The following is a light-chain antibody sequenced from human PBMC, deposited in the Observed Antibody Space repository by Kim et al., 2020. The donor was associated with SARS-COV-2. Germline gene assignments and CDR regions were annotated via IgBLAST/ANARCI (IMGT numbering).Light chain of an antibody. CDR1: SSNIGSNT. Sequence: QRFTISCSGSSSNIGSNTVHWYQQLPGTAPKLLIYINSQRPSGVPDRFSGSKSGTSASLAISGLQSDDEADYYCAAWDDSLNGRVVFGGGTQLTVL. J-gene: IGLJ2*01. V-gene: IGLV1-44*01. CDR3: AAWDDSLNGRVV. CDR2: INS.